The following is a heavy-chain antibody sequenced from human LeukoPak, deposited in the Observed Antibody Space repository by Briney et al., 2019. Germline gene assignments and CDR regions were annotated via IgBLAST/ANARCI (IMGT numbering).Heavy chain of an antibody. CDR3: ARIYVDTAMVMGEDAFDI. CDR1: GFTVSSNY. D-gene: IGHD5-18*01. CDR2: IYSGGST. V-gene: IGHV3-53*01. Sequence: GGSLRLSCAASGFTVSSNYMSWVRQAPGKGLEWVSVIYSGGSTYYADSVKGRFTISRDNSKNTLYLQMNSLRAEDTAVYYCARIYVDTAMVMGEDAFDIWGQGTMVTVSS. J-gene: IGHJ3*02.